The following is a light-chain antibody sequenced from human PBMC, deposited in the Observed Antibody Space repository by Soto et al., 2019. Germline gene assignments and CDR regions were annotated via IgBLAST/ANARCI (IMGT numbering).Light chain of an antibody. CDR2: SNN. J-gene: IGLJ1*01. V-gene: IGLV1-44*01. Sequence: QSVLPQPPSASGTPGHRFTISCSGSSSNIGSNTVNWYQQLPGTAPKLLIYSNNQRPSGVPDRFSGSKSGTSASLAISGLQSEDEADYYCAAWDDSLNGYVFGTGTKVTVL. CDR1: SSNIGSNT. CDR3: AAWDDSLNGYV.